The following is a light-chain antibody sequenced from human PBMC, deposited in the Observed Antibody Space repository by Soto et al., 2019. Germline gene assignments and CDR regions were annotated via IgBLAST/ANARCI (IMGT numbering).Light chain of an antibody. V-gene: IGKV3-11*01. CDR3: QQRSNWPLT. CDR2: DAS. CDR1: QSVSSY. J-gene: IGKJ5*01. Sequence: EIVLTQSPAILSLSPGERATLSCRASQSVSSYLAWYQQKPGQAPRLLIYDASNRATGIPARFSGSGSGTDFTLTISSLEPEDFAVYYCQQRSNWPLTFCQGTRREIK.